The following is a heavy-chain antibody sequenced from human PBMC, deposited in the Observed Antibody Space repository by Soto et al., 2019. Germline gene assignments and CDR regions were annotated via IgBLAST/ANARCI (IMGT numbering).Heavy chain of an antibody. J-gene: IGHJ4*01. V-gene: IGHV3-74*01. CDR1: GFTFSSYW. CDR2: INSDGSSA. D-gene: IGHD1-7*01. Sequence: GGSLRVSWAASGFTFSSYWMHWVRQAPGKGLVWVSRINSDGSSAVYADSVKGRFTISRDISKNTLYLQMNSLRADDTAVYFCAREVSGTSFASWGPGTLVTVSS. CDR3: AREVSGTSFAS.